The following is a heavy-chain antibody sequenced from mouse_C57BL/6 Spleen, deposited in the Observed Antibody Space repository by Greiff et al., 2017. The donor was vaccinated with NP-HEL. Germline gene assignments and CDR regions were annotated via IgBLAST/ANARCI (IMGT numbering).Heavy chain of an antibody. CDR1: GYTFTSYW. CDR3: ARESTPFAY. J-gene: IGHJ3*01. V-gene: IGHV1-59*01. D-gene: IGHD5-1*01. Sequence: QVQLQQPGAELVRPGTSVKLSCKASGYTFTSYWMHWVKQRPGQGLEWIGVIDPSDSYTNYNQKFKGKATLTVDTSSSTAYMQLSSLTSEDSAVYYCARESTPFAYWGQGTLVTVSA. CDR2: IDPSDSYT.